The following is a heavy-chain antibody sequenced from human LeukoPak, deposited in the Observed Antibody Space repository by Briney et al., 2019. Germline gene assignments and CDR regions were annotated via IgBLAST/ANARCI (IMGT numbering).Heavy chain of an antibody. CDR3: AGGTYYYDSSGYYTFDY. CDR2: IIPIFGTA. CDR1: GGTFSSYA. V-gene: IGHV1-69*13. J-gene: IGHJ4*02. Sequence: SVKVSCKASGGTFSSYAISWVRQAPGQGLEWMGGIIPIFGTANYAQKFQGGVTITADESTSTAYMELSSLRSEDTAVYYCAGGTYYYDSSGYYTFDYWGQGTLVTVSS. D-gene: IGHD3-22*01.